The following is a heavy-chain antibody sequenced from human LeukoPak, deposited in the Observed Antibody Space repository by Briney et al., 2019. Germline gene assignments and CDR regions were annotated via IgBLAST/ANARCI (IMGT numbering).Heavy chain of an antibody. J-gene: IGHJ3*02. CDR3: ARPSVEMATRGAFDI. CDR1: GGSISSYY. V-gene: IGHV4-59*08. D-gene: IGHD5-24*01. Sequence: PSETLSFTCTVSGGSISSYYWSWIRQPPGKGLEWIGYIYYSGSTNYNPSLKSRVTISVDTSKNQFSLKLSSVTAADTAVYYCARPSVEMATRGAFDIWGQGTMVTVS. CDR2: IYYSGST.